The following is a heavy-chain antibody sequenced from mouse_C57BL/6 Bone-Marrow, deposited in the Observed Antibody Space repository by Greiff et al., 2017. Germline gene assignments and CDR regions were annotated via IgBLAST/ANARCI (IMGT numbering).Heavy chain of an antibody. CDR3: ARSRFITTVVANQAWFAY. D-gene: IGHD1-1*01. CDR2: LDPSDSYT. Sequence: QVQLQQPGAELVMPGASVKLSCKASGYTFTSYWMHWVKQRPGQGLEWIGELDPSDSYTNYNQKFKGKSTLTVDKSSSTAYMQLSSLTSEDSAVYYCARSRFITTVVANQAWFAYWGQGTLVTVSA. J-gene: IGHJ3*01. CDR1: GYTFTSYW. V-gene: IGHV1-69*01.